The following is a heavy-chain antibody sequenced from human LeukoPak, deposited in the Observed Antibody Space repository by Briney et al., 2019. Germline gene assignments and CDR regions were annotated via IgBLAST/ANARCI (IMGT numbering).Heavy chain of an antibody. J-gene: IGHJ4*02. V-gene: IGHV3-9*01. CDR3: LVTTRSRGFDY. CDR1: GFTFDDYA. Sequence: SLRLSCAASGFTFDDYAMHWVRHAPGKGLEWVSGISWNSGTIGYADSVKGRFTISRDNPKNSVYMQMSSLRAEDTAVYYCLVTTRSRGFDYWGQGTLVTVSS. CDR2: ISWNSGTI. D-gene: IGHD1/OR15-1a*01.